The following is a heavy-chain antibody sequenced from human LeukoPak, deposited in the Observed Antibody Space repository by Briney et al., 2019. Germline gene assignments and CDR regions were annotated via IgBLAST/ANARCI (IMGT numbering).Heavy chain of an antibody. CDR2: IIPIFGTA. D-gene: IGHD2-15*01. CDR1: GGTFSSYA. CDR3: AGCSGGSCYYENWFDP. V-gene: IGHV1-69*06. J-gene: IGHJ5*02. Sequence: ASVKVSCKASGGTFSSYAISWVRQAPGQGLEWMGGIIPIFGTANYAQKFQGRVTITADKSTSTAYMELSSLRSEDTAVYYCAGCSGGSCYYENWFDPWGQGTLVTVYS.